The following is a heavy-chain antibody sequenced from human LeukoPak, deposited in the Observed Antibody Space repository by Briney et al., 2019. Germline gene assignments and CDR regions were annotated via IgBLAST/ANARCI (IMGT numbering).Heavy chain of an antibody. CDR1: GGSFSGYY. CDR3: AREIVWSGYFDY. Sequence: SETLSLTCAVYGGSFSGYYWSWIRQPPGKGLEWIGEINHSGSTNYNPSLKSRVTISVDTSKNQFSLKLSSVTAADTAVYYCAREIVWSGYFDYWGQGTLVTVSS. D-gene: IGHD3-3*01. J-gene: IGHJ4*02. V-gene: IGHV4-34*01. CDR2: INHSGST.